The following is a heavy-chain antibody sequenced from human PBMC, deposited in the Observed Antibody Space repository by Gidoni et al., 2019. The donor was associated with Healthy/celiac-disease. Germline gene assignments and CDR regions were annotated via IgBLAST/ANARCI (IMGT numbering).Heavy chain of an antibody. V-gene: IGHV1-46*01. Sequence: QVQLVQSGAEVKKPGASVKVSCKASGYTFTSYYMPWVRQATGQGLEGMGIINPSGGSTSYAQKFQGIVTMTRDTSTSTVYMELSSLRSEDTAVYYCARDSGEVGYWGQGTLVTVSS. D-gene: IGHD3-10*01. CDR2: INPSGGST. J-gene: IGHJ4*02. CDR1: GYTFTSYY. CDR3: ARDSGEVGY.